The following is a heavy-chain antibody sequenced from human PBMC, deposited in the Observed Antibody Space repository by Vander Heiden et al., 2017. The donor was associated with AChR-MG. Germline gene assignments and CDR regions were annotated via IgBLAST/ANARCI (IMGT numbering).Heavy chain of an antibody. Sequence: QVQLVESGGGVVQPGRSLRLSWSASGFTFSCYGMNWVGQAPGKGLGWVAVISYDGSNKYYADSVKGRFTISRDNSKNTLYLQMNSLRAEDTAVYYCAKDSRDYGDPRWYFDYWGQGTLVTVSS. J-gene: IGHJ4*02. CDR1: GFTFSCYG. CDR3: AKDSRDYGDPRWYFDY. D-gene: IGHD4-17*01. CDR2: ISYDGSNK. V-gene: IGHV3-30*18.